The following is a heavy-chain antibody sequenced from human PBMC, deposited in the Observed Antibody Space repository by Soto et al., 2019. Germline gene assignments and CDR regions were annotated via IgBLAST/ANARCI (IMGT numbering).Heavy chain of an antibody. CDR3: AKWYRAYYYVSSGYAFDP. CDR2: ISGSGGST. CDR1: GVTFSSYA. Sequence: GGSLRLSCAASGVTFSSYAMSWVRQAPGKGLEWVSAISGSGGSTYYADSVKGRFTISRDNSKNTLYMQMNSLRAEDTAVYYCAKWYRAYYYVSSGYAFDPGGQGK. V-gene: IGHV3-23*01. J-gene: IGHJ3*01. D-gene: IGHD3-22*01.